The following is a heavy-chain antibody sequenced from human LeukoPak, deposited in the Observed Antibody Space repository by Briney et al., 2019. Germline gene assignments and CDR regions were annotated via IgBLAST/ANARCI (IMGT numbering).Heavy chain of an antibody. Sequence: GGSLRLSCAASGFTFSSYAMSWVRQAPGKGLEWVSAISGSDGSTYYADSVKGRFTISRDNSKNTLYLQMNSLRAEDTAVYYCAKGGYSSGWYRDYFDYWGQGTLVTVSS. CDR2: ISGSDGST. D-gene: IGHD6-19*01. CDR1: GFTFSSYA. V-gene: IGHV3-23*01. CDR3: AKGGYSSGWYRDYFDY. J-gene: IGHJ4*02.